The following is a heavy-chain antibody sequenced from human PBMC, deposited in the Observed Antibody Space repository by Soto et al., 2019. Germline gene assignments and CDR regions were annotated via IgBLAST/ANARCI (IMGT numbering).Heavy chain of an antibody. D-gene: IGHD3-10*01. V-gene: IGHV3-21*01. CDR2: ISSSSSYI. Sequence: GGSLRLSCAASGFTFSSYSMNWVRQAPGKGLEWVSSISSSSSYIYYADSVKGRFTISRDNAKNSLYLQMNSLRAEDTAVYYCAREMGVYGSGSYYWYFDLWGRGTLVTVSS. CDR1: GFTFSSYS. CDR3: AREMGVYGSGSYYWYFDL. J-gene: IGHJ2*01.